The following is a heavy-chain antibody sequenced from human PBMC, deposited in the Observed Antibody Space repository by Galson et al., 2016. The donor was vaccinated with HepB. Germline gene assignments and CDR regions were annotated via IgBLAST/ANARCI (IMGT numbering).Heavy chain of an antibody. CDR2: IDYDGRTT. D-gene: IGHD3-22*01. V-gene: IGHV3-74*01. CDR1: GFTLSRFC. Sequence: SLRLSCAASGFTLSRFCMHWVRQVPGKGLVWVSRIDYDGRTTGYADSVKGRLTISRDDAKNTLYLQMNSLGAEDTAVYYCTRGHNTMISSRIDFWGQGTLVTVSS. CDR3: TRGHNTMISSRIDF. J-gene: IGHJ4*02.